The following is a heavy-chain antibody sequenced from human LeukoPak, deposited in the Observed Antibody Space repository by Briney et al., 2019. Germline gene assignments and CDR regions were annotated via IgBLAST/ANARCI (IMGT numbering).Heavy chain of an antibody. D-gene: IGHD1/OR15-1a*01. J-gene: IGHJ5*02. Sequence: GASVKVSCKASGYTFTSYLMHWVRQAPGQGLEWMGGIIPIFGTANYAQKFQGRVTITTDESTSTAYMELSSLRSEDTAVYYCARDLGGTGNNWFDPWGQGTLVTVSS. V-gene: IGHV1-69*05. CDR2: IIPIFGTA. CDR1: GYTFTSYL. CDR3: ARDLGGTGNNWFDP.